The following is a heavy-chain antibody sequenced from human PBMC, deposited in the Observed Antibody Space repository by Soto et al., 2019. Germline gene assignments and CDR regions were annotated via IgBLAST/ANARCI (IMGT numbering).Heavy chain of an antibody. D-gene: IGHD6-19*01. CDR2: INPNSGGT. J-gene: IGHJ4*02. CDR1: GYTFTGYY. Sequence: QVQLVQSGAEVKKPGASVKVSCKASGYTFTGYYMHWVRQAPGQGLEWMGWINPNSGGTNYAQKFQGWVTMTRDTFISTAYMEVSRLRSDDTAVYYFALAVAPAEYYFDYWGQGTLVTVSS. V-gene: IGHV1-2*04. CDR3: ALAVAPAEYYFDY.